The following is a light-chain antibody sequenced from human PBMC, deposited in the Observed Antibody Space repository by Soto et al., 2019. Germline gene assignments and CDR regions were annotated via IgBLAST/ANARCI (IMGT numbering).Light chain of an antibody. Sequence: HSALTQPASVSGSPGQSITMSCTGTISDVGSYNSVSWYQHPPGKVPRLLIYEGTKRPSGVSNRFSGSTSGNTASLTISGLQTEDEADYYCSSFVGPDTSVVFGGGTKLTVL. CDR1: ISDVGSYNS. J-gene: IGLJ3*02. CDR3: SSFVGPDTSVV. V-gene: IGLV2-23*01. CDR2: EGT.